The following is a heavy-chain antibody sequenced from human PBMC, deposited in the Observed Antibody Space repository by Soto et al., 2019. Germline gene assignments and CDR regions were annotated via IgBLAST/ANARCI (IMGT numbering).Heavy chain of an antibody. J-gene: IGHJ6*02. CDR1: GYTFTSYG. Sequence: AASVKVSCKASGYTFTSYGISWVRQAPGQGLDWMGWISAYNGNTKYAQDVQGRVTMTTDTSTSTAYMELRSLRSDDTAMYYCARFSGGSYNTYYFYYGMDVWGQGTTVTAP. CDR2: ISAYNGNT. V-gene: IGHV1-18*04. D-gene: IGHD2-15*01. CDR3: ARFSGGSYNTYYFYYGMDV.